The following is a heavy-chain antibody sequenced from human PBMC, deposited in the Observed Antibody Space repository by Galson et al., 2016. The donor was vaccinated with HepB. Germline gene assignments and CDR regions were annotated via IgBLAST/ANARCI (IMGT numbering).Heavy chain of an antibody. V-gene: IGHV3-30*18. CDR1: GFTLGGYW. CDR3: AKAFGERHTGWFGHDS. J-gene: IGHJ4*02. D-gene: IGHD3-10*01. Sequence: SLRLSCAASGFTLGGYWMNWVRQAPGKGLEWIAVTSYDDINKYYADSVKGRFTISRDNSRNTLHLHMNTLRADDTAVYYCAKAFGERHTGWFGHDSWGRGALVTVSS. CDR2: TSYDDINK.